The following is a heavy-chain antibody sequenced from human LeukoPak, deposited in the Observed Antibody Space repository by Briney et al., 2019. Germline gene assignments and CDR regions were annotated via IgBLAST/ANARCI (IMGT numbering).Heavy chain of an antibody. V-gene: IGHV1-69*05. J-gene: IGHJ6*03. CDR3: AREEHDYGDYRSYYYYMDV. CDR1: GGTFSSYA. Sequence: SSVKVSCKASGGTFSSYAISWVRQAPGQGLEWMGRIIPIFGTASYAQKFQGRVTITTDESTSTAYMELSSLRSEETAVYYCAREEHDYGDYRSYYYYMDVWGKGTTVTVSS. CDR2: IIPIFGTA. D-gene: IGHD4-17*01.